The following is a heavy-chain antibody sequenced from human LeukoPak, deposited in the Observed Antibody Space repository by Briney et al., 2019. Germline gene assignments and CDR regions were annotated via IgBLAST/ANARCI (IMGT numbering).Heavy chain of an antibody. Sequence: GASVKVSCKASGYTFTSYHMHWVRQAPGQGLEWMGIINPSGGSTTYAQKFQGRVTMTRDTSTSTVYIELSSLRSEDTAVYYCARGTWFGEFSYWGQGTRVTVSS. J-gene: IGHJ4*02. V-gene: IGHV1-46*01. CDR3: ARGTWFGEFSY. CDR2: INPSGGST. D-gene: IGHD3-10*01. CDR1: GYTFTSYH.